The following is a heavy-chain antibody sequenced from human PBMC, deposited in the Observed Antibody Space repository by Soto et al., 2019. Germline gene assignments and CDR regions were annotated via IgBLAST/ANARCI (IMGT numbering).Heavy chain of an antibody. CDR1: GFSLNTTGVG. Sequence: QITLKESGPTLVKPTQTLTLTCTFSGFSLNTTGVGVGWIRQPPGKALEWLALIYWDDDKRFSPSLKTRLTITKDTSKNHVVLTFTNMGPVDTATYYCAHRSVFCSDVTCYSHPFDYWSQGTLVTVSS. J-gene: IGHJ4*02. CDR2: IYWDDDK. V-gene: IGHV2-5*02. CDR3: AHRSVFCSDVTCYSHPFDY. D-gene: IGHD2-15*01.